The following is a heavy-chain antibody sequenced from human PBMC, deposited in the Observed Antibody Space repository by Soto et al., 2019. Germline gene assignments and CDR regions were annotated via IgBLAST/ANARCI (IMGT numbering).Heavy chain of an antibody. Sequence: GGSLRLSCAASGFTFSSYSMNWVRQAPGKGLEWVSSISSSSSYIYYADSVKGRFTISRDNAKNSLYLQMNSLRAEDTAVYYCARVTDYYDSREAFDIWGKGTTVTVSS. CDR3: ARVTDYYDSREAFDI. CDR2: ISSSSSYI. J-gene: IGHJ3*02. CDR1: GFTFSSYS. V-gene: IGHV3-21*01. D-gene: IGHD3-22*01.